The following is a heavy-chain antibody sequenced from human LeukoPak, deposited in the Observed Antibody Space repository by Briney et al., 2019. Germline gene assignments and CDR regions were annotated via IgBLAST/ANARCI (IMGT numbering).Heavy chain of an antibody. Sequence: GGSLRLSCAASACTFISYAMIWFGQAAGEGVEWVSAISGSGGSTYYADSVKGRFTISRDNSKNTLYLQMNSLRAEDTAVYYCAKGSLVVTAIPGGYFDYWGQGTLVTVSS. D-gene: IGHD2-21*02. CDR3: AKGSLVVTAIPGGYFDY. V-gene: IGHV3-23*01. CDR1: ACTFISYA. CDR2: ISGSGGST. J-gene: IGHJ4*02.